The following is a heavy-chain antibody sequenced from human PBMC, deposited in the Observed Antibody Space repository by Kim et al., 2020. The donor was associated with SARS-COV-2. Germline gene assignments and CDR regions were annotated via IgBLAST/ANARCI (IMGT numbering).Heavy chain of an antibody. J-gene: IGHJ4*02. D-gene: IGHD6-19*01. CDR2: INSDGTTT. CDR3: ARRQFTSGWYYFDY. Sequence: GGSLRLSCAASGFTFSSHWMHWVRQAPGKGLVWVSRINSDGTTTSYGDSVKGRFIISRDNAKNTLYLQMNSLRAEDTAVYYCARRQFTSGWYYFDYWGQG. CDR1: GFTFSSHW. V-gene: IGHV3-74*01.